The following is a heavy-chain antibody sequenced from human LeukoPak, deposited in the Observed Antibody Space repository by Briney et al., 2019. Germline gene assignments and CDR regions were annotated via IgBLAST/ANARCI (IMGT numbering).Heavy chain of an antibody. J-gene: IGHJ4*02. V-gene: IGHV3-11*04. CDR3: ARDPCSGGNCYFDY. Sequence: PGGSLRLSCAASGFTFSDYYMSWIRQAPGKGLEWVSYISSSGSTIYYGDSVKGRFTISRDNAENSLYLQMNSLRAENTAVYYCARDPCSGGNCYFDYWGQGTLVTVSS. D-gene: IGHD2-15*01. CDR1: GFTFSDYY. CDR2: ISSSGSTI.